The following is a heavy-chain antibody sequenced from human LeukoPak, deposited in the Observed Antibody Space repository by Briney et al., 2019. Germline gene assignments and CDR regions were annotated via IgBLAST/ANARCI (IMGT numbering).Heavy chain of an antibody. D-gene: IGHD3-10*01. V-gene: IGHV3-21*01. Sequence: GGSLRLSCAASGFTFSSYSMNWVRQAPGKGLEWVSSISSSSSYIYYADSVKGRFTISRDNAKNSLYLQMNSLRAEDTAVYYCRFYYGSGSAWYFDYRGQGTLVTVSS. CDR2: ISSSSSYI. CDR3: RFYYGSGSAWYFDY. J-gene: IGHJ4*02. CDR1: GFTFSSYS.